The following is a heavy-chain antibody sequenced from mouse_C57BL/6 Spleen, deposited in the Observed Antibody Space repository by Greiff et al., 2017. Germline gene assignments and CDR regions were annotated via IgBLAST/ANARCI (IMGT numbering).Heavy chain of an antibody. CDR1: GFTFSSYS. CDR2: ISDGGSYT. V-gene: IGHV5-4*03. D-gene: IGHD4-1*01. Sequence: EVMLVESGGGLVKPGGSLKLSCAASGFTFSSYSLSWVRQTPEKRLEWVATISDGGSYTYYPDNVKGRFTISRDNAKNNLYLQMSHLKSEDTAMYYCARGPLTGWGQGTSVTVSS. CDR3: ARGPLTG. J-gene: IGHJ4*01.